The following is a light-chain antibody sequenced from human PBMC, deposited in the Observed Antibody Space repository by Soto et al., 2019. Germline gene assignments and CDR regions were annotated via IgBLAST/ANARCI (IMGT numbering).Light chain of an antibody. J-gene: IGKJ1*01. CDR1: HSVSRSY. V-gene: IGKV3-20*01. Sequence: EIVLTQSPGTLSLSPGEKATPSCRASHSVSRSYLAWYQQRPGQAPRLLMYGTSTRATGTPDRFSGSGSGTDFHLTISSLEPEDVAVYYCQQYGSSPRTFGQGTKVEVK. CDR2: GTS. CDR3: QQYGSSPRT.